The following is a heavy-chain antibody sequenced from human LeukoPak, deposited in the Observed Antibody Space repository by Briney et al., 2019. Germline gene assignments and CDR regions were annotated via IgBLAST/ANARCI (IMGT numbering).Heavy chain of an antibody. Sequence: GSLRLSCAASGFTFSSYEMNWVRQAPGKGLEWVAVISYDGSNKYYADSVKGRFTISRDNSKNTLYLQMNSLRAEDTAVYYCAKDRTVTTGFDYWGQGTLVTVSS. CDR1: GFTFSSYE. J-gene: IGHJ4*02. V-gene: IGHV3-30*18. D-gene: IGHD4-17*01. CDR2: ISYDGSNK. CDR3: AKDRTVTTGFDY.